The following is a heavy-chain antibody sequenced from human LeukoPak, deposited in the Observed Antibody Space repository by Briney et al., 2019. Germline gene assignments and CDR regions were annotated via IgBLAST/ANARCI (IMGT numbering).Heavy chain of an antibody. D-gene: IGHD3-10*01. CDR3: AGLGSTMEGRIDP. Sequence: ASVKVSCKASGYTFTGYYMHWVRQAPGQGLEWMGWINPNSGGTNYAQRFQGRVTMTRDTSISTAYMELSSLTSDDTAVYYCAGLGSTMEGRIDPWGQGTPVTVSS. V-gene: IGHV1-2*02. CDR2: INPNSGGT. CDR1: GYTFTGYY. J-gene: IGHJ5*02.